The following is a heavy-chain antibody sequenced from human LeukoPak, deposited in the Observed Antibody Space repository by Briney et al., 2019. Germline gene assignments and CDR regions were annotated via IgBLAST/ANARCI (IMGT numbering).Heavy chain of an antibody. CDR1: GFTFGSYA. Sequence: GGSLRLSCAASGFTFGSYAMTWVRQAPGKGLEWVSSLSGTGGTTYYADPVRGRFTISRDNSRNTLYLQMDSLRVEDTAVYYCAKARGYSYGSEYWGQGTRVTVSS. J-gene: IGHJ4*02. V-gene: IGHV3-23*01. D-gene: IGHD5-12*01. CDR3: AKARGYSYGSEY. CDR2: LSGTGGTT.